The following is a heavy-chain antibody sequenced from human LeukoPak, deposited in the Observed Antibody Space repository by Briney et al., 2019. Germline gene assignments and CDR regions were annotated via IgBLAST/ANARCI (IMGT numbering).Heavy chain of an antibody. CDR2: ISSSGSTI. J-gene: IGHJ4*02. V-gene: IGHV3-48*01. CDR3: SRGSFHYYPSF. D-gene: IGHD3-10*01. Sequence: GGSLRLSCVASRFTFSRYSMLWVRQAPGKGLQWLSYISSSGSTIYYADSVKGRFTISRDTAKNSLFLQMTSLRVDDTAVYYCSRGSFHYYPSFWGQGTLVTVSS. CDR1: RFTFSRYS.